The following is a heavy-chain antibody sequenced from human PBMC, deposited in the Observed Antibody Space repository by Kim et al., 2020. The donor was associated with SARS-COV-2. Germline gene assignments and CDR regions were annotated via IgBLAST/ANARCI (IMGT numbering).Heavy chain of an antibody. D-gene: IGHD3-22*01. CDR2: ISYDGSNK. CDR3: AKGEGYYYDSSGYYLFD. V-gene: IGHV3-30*18. J-gene: IGHJ4*01. Sequence: GGSLRLSCAASGFTFSSYGMHWVRQAPGKGLEWVAVISYDGSNKYYADSVKGRFTISRDNSKNTLYLQMNSLRAEDTAVYYCAKGEGYYYDSSGYYLFD. CDR1: GFTFSSYG.